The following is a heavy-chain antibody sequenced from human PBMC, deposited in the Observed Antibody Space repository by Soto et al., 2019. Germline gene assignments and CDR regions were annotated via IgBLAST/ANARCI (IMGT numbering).Heavy chain of an antibody. J-gene: IGHJ3*02. D-gene: IGHD2-15*01. Sequence: EVQLVESGEGLVQPGGSLRLSCAASGFTFSSYAMHWVRQAPGKGLEYVSAITSNGGSTYYADSVKGRFTISRDNSKNTLYLQMGSLRAEDMAVYYCARGGDIYCSGGSCYADDAFDIWGQGTMVTGSS. CDR2: ITSNGGST. CDR3: ARGGDIYCSGGSCYADDAFDI. V-gene: IGHV3-64*02. CDR1: GFTFSSYA.